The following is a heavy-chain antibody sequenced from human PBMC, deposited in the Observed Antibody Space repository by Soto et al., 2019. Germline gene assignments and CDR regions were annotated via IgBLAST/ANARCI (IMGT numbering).Heavy chain of an antibody. CDR1: GYTFTSYD. Sequence: WASVKVSFKASGYTFTSYDINWLRQATGQGLEWMGWMNPNSGNTGYAQKFQGRVTMTRNTSISTAYMELSSLRSEDTAVYYCARGRDNWNSDAFDIWGQGTMVTVSS. J-gene: IGHJ3*02. CDR2: MNPNSGNT. V-gene: IGHV1-8*01. CDR3: ARGRDNWNSDAFDI. D-gene: IGHD1-7*01.